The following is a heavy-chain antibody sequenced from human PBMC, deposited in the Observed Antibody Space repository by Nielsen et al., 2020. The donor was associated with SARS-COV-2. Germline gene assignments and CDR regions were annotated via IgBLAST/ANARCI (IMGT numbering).Heavy chain of an antibody. D-gene: IGHD3-3*01. CDR3: AGTLTMFGVAPTLDY. J-gene: IGHJ4*02. CDR2: ITHAGTT. CDR1: GGSFSGHY. V-gene: IGHV4-34*01. Sequence: SQTLSLTCAVYGGSFSGHYWSWIRQTPGKGLEWIGEITHAGTTNYNPSLQSRVTISLDTSKKQFSLRLSSLTAADTAVYYCAGTLTMFGVAPTLDYWGQGTLVTVSS.